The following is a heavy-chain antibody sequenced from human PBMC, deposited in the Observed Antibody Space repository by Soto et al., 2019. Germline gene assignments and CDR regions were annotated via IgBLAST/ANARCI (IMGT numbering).Heavy chain of an antibody. Sequence: QVQLVQSGAEVKKPGSSVKVSCKASGGTFSSYAISWVRQAPGQGLEWMGGIIAILGKANYAEKFQGRVTITADESTSTAYMELSSLRSEDTAVYSCARERGGAIIVGVTGTVDVWGQGTLVTVAS. J-gene: IGHJ3*01. V-gene: IGHV1-69*01. CDR2: IIAILGKA. CDR1: GGTFSSYA. CDR3: ARERGGAIIVGVTGTVDV. D-gene: IGHD3-22*01.